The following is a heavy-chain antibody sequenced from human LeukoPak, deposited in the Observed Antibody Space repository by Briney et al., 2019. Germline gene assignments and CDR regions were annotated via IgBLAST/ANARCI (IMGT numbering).Heavy chain of an antibody. J-gene: IGHJ4*02. D-gene: IGHD5-12*01. V-gene: IGHV3-23*01. CDR2: ISGSGGST. CDR1: GFTFSSYA. CDR3: AKDPNSGYDLIPDY. Sequence: PGGSLGLSCAASGFTFSSYAMSWVRQAPGKGLEWVSAISGSGGSTYYADSVKGRFTISRDNSKNTLYLQMNSLRAEDTAVYYCAKDPNSGYDLIPDYWGQGTLVTVSS.